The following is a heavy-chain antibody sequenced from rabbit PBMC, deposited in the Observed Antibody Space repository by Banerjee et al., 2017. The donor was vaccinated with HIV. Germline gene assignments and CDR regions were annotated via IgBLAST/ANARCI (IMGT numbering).Heavy chain of an antibody. Sequence: QSLEESGGDLVKPGASLTLTCKASGFSFSSGYDMCWVRQAPGKGLEWIACIYAGTSGHTYYASWAKGRFTISETSSTTVTLQMTSLTAADTATYFCARAPSSSGWAFNLWGPGTLVTVS. CDR1: GFSFSSGYD. J-gene: IGHJ4*01. V-gene: IGHV1S40*01. D-gene: IGHD4-1*01. CDR3: ARAPSSSGWAFNL. CDR2: IYAGTSGHT.